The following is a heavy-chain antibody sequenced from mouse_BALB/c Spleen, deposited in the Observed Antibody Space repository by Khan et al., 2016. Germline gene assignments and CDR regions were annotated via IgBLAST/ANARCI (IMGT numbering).Heavy chain of an antibody. D-gene: IGHD1-2*01. V-gene: IGHV4-1*02. CDR1: GFDFSRYW. Sequence: DVKLLESGGGLVQPGGSLKLSCAASGFDFSRYWMSWVRQAPGKGLEWIGEINPDSSTINYTPSLKDKFIISRDNAKNTLYLQMSKVRSEDTALDYCARLHYYGRFAYWGQGTLVTVSA. J-gene: IGHJ3*01. CDR3: ARLHYYGRFAY. CDR2: INPDSSTI.